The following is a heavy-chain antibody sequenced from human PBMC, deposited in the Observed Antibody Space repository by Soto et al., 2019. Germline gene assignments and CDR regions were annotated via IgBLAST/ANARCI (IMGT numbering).Heavy chain of an antibody. CDR3: ARDFGVVPAAIGRYHYYGMDV. CDR1: GGSISSGDYY. J-gene: IGHJ6*02. Sequence: SETLSLTCTVSGGSISSGDYYWSWIRQPPGRGLEWIGYIYYSGSTYYNPSLKSRVTISVDTSKNQFSLKLSSVTAADTAVYYCARDFGVVPAAIGRYHYYGMDVWGQGTTVTVSS. V-gene: IGHV4-30-4*01. CDR2: IYYSGST. D-gene: IGHD2-2*01.